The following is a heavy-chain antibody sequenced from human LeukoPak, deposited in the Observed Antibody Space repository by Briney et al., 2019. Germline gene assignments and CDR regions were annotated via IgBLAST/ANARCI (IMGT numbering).Heavy chain of an antibody. CDR3: AKGDSIAARPHYFDY. CDR1: GFTFSSYA. D-gene: IGHD6-6*01. J-gene: IGHJ4*02. V-gene: IGHV3-23*01. CDR2: ISGGGGST. Sequence: PGESLRLSCAASGFTFSSYAMSWVRQAPGKGLEWVSAISGGGGSTYYADSVKGRFTISRDNSKNTLYLQMNSLRAEDTAVYYCAKGDSIAARPHYFDYWGQGTLVTVSS.